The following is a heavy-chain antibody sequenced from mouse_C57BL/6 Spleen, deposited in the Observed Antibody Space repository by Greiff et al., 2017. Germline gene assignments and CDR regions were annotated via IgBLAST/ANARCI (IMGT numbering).Heavy chain of an antibody. D-gene: IGHD1-1*01. Sequence: EVQLQESGPELVKPGASVKIPCKASGYTFTDYNMDWVKQSHGKSLEWIGDINPNNGGTIYNQKFKGKATLTVDKSSSTAYMELRSLTSEDTAVYYCARPPFYYGSSHWYFDVWGTGTTVTVSS. CDR3: ARPPFYYGSSHWYFDV. CDR1: GYTFTDYN. CDR2: INPNNGGT. J-gene: IGHJ1*03. V-gene: IGHV1-18*01.